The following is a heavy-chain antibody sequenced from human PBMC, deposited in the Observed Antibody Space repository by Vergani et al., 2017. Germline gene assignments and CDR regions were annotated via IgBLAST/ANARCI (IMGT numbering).Heavy chain of an antibody. J-gene: IGHJ3*02. CDR3: ARVRSAVRDAFDI. V-gene: IGHV1-69*01. Sequence: QVQLVQSGAEVKKPGSSVKLSCKASGCTFSSYAISWVRQAPGQGLEWMEGIIPIFGTANYAQKFQGRVTITADDSTSTAYLELNSLRSEDTAVDYWARVRSAVRDAFDIWGQGTMVTVSS. CDR2: IIPIFGTA. D-gene: IGHD4-17*01. CDR1: GCTFSSYA.